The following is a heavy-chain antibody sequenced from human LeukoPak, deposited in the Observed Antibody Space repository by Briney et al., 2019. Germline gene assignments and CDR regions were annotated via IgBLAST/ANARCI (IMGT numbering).Heavy chain of an antibody. CDR2: ISSSSSYI. D-gene: IGHD5-18*01. Sequence: GGSLRLSCAASGFTFSSYSMNWVRQAPGKGLEWVSSISSSSSYIYYADSVKGRFTISRDNAKNSLYLQMNSLRAEDTAVYYCASSVVLGGYSYGQGFFFDYWGQGTLVTVSS. CDR3: ASSVVLGGYSYGQGFFFDY. CDR1: GFTFSSYS. V-gene: IGHV3-21*01. J-gene: IGHJ4*02.